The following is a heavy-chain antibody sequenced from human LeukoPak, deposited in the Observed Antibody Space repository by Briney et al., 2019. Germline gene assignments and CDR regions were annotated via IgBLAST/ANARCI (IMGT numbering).Heavy chain of an antibody. CDR1: GYTFTTYG. D-gene: IGHD2-2*02. V-gene: IGHV1-18*01. Sequence: ASVKVSCKASGYTFTTYGISWVRQAPGQGLEWMGWINPYNGNTNYAQKLQGRVTVTTDTSTSTAYMELRSLRSDDTAVYYCARELYGRFEYWGQGTQVTVSS. CDR3: ARELYGRFEY. CDR2: INPYNGNT. J-gene: IGHJ4*02.